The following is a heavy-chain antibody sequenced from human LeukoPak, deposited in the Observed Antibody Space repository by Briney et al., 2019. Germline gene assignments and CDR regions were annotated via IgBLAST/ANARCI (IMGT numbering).Heavy chain of an antibody. CDR1: GFTFSSYA. J-gene: IGHJ3*02. D-gene: IGHD6-19*01. CDR3: ANLPGIAVLRAFDI. Sequence: GGSLRLSCAASGFTFSSYAMSWVRQAPGKGLEWVSAISGSGGSTYYADSVKGWFTISRDNSKNTLYLQMNSLRAEDTAVYYCANLPGIAVLRAFDIWGQGTMVTVSS. CDR2: ISGSGGST. V-gene: IGHV3-23*01.